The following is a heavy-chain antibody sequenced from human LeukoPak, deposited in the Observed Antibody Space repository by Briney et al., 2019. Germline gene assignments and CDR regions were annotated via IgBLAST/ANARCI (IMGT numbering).Heavy chain of an antibody. V-gene: IGHV4-59*01. D-gene: IGHD2-8*02. CDR3: TREPDTVAGGV. J-gene: IGHJ4*02. CDR2: ISYTENT. Sequence: ETSSLTCTVSGGSISNYYWSWIRQPPGKGLEWIGYISYTENTDYHPSLRSRVTISVDTSKNHFSLTLTSVTAADTAVYYCTREPDTVAGGVWGQGTRV. CDR1: GGSISNYY.